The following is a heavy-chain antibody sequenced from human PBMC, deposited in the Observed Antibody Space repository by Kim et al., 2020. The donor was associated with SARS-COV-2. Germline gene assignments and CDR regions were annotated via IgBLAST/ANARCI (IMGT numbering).Heavy chain of an antibody. J-gene: IGHJ3*02. D-gene: IGHD4-17*01. CDR2: ISYDGSNK. CDR1: GFTFSSYG. CDR3: ARDAGRYGDNAFDI. Sequence: GGSLRLSFAASGFTFSSYGMHWVRQAPGKGLEWVAVISYDGSNKYYADSVKGRFTISRDNSKNTLYLQMNSLRAEDTAVYYCARDAGRYGDNAFDIWGQGTMVTVSS. V-gene: IGHV3-33*05.